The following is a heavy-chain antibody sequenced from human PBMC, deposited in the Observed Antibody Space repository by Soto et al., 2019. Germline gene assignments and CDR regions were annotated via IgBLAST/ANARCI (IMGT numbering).Heavy chain of an antibody. Sequence: SETLSLTCTVSGGSIISGYWSWIRQPPGKGLEWIGYISHSGNTNYNPSVKSRVTLSVDTPKKQFSLRLSSVTAADTAVYYCASLRCYACSPIDYWGQGTLVTVSS. J-gene: IGHJ4*02. CDR3: ASLRCYACSPIDY. V-gene: IGHV4-59*01. CDR1: GGSIISGY. CDR2: ISHSGNT. D-gene: IGHD2-15*01.